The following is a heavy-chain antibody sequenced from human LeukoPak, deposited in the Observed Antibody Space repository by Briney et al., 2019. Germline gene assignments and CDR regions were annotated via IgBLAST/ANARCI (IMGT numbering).Heavy chain of an antibody. J-gene: IGHJ5*02. CDR3: ARSTGAMIASRVWFDP. Sequence: PSETLSLTCTVSGGSINSSSYYWGWIRQPPGKGLEWIGTIYYSGSTYYNPSLKSRVTISVDTSKNQFSLKLTSVTAADTAVYYCARSTGAMIASRVWFDPWGQGTLVTVSS. CDR2: IYYSGST. V-gene: IGHV4-39*07. CDR1: GGSINSSSYY. D-gene: IGHD3-22*01.